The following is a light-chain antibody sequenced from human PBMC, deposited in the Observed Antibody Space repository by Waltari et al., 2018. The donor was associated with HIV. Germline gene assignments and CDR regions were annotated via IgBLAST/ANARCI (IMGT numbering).Light chain of an antibody. V-gene: IGLV1-44*01. CDR1: SSNIGSNT. J-gene: IGLJ1*01. CDR3: AAWDDSLNGYV. Sequence: QSVLTQPPSASGTPGQRVTIPCSGSSSNIGSNTVNWYQQLPGTTPKVLNWNKKQWPSWAPDRFSGCKSGTSASLAISGLQSEDEADYYCAAWDDSLNGYVFGSGTKVTVL. CDR2: NKK.